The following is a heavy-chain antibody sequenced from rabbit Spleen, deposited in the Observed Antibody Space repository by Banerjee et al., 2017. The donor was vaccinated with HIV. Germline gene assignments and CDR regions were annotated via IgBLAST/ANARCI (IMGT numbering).Heavy chain of an antibody. D-gene: IGHD4-1*01. J-gene: IGHJ3*01. CDR1: GLDFSSSYW. Sequence: QEQLVEYGGDPVQPEGSLTLTCKASGLDFSSSYWICWVRQAPGKGLEWIACIDAGDGATYYASWAKGRFTISKTSSTTVTLQMTSLTAADTATYFCARDPENTWGVGLDLWGPGTLVTVS. V-gene: IGHV1S45*01. CDR3: ARDPENTWGVGLDL. CDR2: IDAGDGAT.